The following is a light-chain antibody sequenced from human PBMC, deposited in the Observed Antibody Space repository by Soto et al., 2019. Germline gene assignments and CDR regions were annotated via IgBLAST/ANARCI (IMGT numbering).Light chain of an antibody. CDR1: QDISSY. V-gene: IGKV1-9*01. J-gene: IGKJ4*01. CDR2: AAS. Sequence: IQLTQSPSSLSASVGDRVTITCRASQDISSYLGWYQQKPGKAPKLLIYAASTLQRGVPSRFSGSGSRTDFTLTNSSLQPEVFATYYCHQLNTYPSTFGGGTKVEIQ. CDR3: HQLNTYPST.